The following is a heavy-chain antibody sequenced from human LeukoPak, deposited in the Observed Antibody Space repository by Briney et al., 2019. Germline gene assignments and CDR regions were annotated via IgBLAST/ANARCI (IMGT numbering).Heavy chain of an antibody. CDR1: GGSIRSSSSY. J-gene: IGHJ5*02. CDR2: TFSGGNA. D-gene: IGHD3-22*01. V-gene: IGHV4-39*01. Sequence: PSETLSLTCTVSGGSIRSSSSYWGWIRQPPGMGLEWIGSTFSGGNAYHNPSLKSRVTISVDTSKNQFSLKLISVTAADTAVYYCVRLLPSSGYVLGDWFDPWGQGTLVTVSS. CDR3: VRLLPSSGYVLGDWFDP.